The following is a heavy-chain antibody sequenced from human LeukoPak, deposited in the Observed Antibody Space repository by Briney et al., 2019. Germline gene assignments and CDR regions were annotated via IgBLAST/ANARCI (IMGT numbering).Heavy chain of an antibody. CDR2: ISGSGGST. D-gene: IGHD6-19*01. CDR3: AKTQRSPIIAVAGWDN. J-gene: IGHJ4*02. V-gene: IGHV3-23*01. Sequence: GGSLRLSCAAAEFTFSSYAMSWVHKAPGKLLEWVSAISGSGGSTYYADSEKGLFTISRDNSKNRMYLQMNSLRAEDTAIYYCAKTQRSPIIAVAGWDNWGQGTLVTVSA. CDR1: EFTFSSYA.